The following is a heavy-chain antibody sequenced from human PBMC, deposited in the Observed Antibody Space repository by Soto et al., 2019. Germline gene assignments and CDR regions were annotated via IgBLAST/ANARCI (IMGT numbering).Heavy chain of an antibody. Sequence: ASVKVSCKASGYTFTSYAMNWVRQAPGQGLEWMGWINTNTGNPTYAQGFTGRFVFSLDTSVSTAYLQICSLKAEDTAAYYCARGGGYTAEESDYFDYWGQGTLVTVSS. CDR3: ARGGGYTAEESDYFDY. CDR1: GYTFTSYA. CDR2: INTNTGNP. D-gene: IGHD1-1*01. J-gene: IGHJ4*02. V-gene: IGHV7-4-1*01.